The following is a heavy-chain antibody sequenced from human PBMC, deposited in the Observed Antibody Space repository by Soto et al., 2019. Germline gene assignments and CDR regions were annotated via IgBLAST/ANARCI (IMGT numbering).Heavy chain of an antibody. J-gene: IGHJ4*02. V-gene: IGHV4-59*01. D-gene: IGHD5-12*01. CDR2: IYYSGST. CDR1: GGSISSYY. Sequence: QVQLQESGPGLVKPSETLSLTCTVSGGSISSYYWSWIRQPPGKGLEWIGYIYYSGSTNYNPSLTSRVSRSIDTXKNQFSLKLSSVTAADTAVYYCARSMATIGNALDYWGQGTLVTVSS. CDR3: ARSMATIGNALDY.